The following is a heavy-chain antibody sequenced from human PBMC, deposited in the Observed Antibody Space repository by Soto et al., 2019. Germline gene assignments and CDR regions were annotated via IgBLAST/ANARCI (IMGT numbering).Heavy chain of an antibody. CDR1: GFTFSNAW. Sequence: PGGSLRLSCAASGFTFSNAWMSWVRQAPGKGLEWVGRIKSKTDGGTTDYAAPVKGRFTISRDDSKNTLYLQMNSLKTEDTAVYYCTYTSVDLHAFDIWGQGTMVTVSS. CDR3: TYTSVDLHAFDI. J-gene: IGHJ3*02. CDR2: IKSKTDGGTT. D-gene: IGHD2-2*01. V-gene: IGHV3-15*01.